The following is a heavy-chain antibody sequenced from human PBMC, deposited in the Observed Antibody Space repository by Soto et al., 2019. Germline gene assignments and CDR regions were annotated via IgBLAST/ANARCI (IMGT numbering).Heavy chain of an antibody. CDR1: GYIFSSSW. D-gene: IGHD6-13*01. J-gene: IGHJ4*02. V-gene: IGHV5-51*01. CDR2: IDPNDSQT. Sequence: PVESLKISCQASGYIFSSSWICWFLQMRVKVLEWMGIIDPNDSQTIYSPSFQGQVTISADKSIDTAYLQWSSLKTSDTAMYYCARHAGNSWKGDYFDYWGQGALVTVSS. CDR3: ARHAGNSWKGDYFDY.